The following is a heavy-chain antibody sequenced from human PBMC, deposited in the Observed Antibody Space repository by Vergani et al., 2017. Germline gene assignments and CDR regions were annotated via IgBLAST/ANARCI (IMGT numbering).Heavy chain of an antibody. CDR3: ARHFTHGQLVLYDY. V-gene: IGHV5-51*01. CDR2: IYPGDSDT. J-gene: IGHJ4*02. CDR1: GYSFTSYC. Sequence: EVQLVQSGAEVKTPGESLKISCKGSGYSFTSYCIVWVRQMPGKGLEWMGIIYPGDSDTRYSPSFQGQVTISADKSISTANLEWISLKASDTAMYYCARHFTHGQLVLYDYWGQGTLVTVSS. D-gene: IGHD6-6*01.